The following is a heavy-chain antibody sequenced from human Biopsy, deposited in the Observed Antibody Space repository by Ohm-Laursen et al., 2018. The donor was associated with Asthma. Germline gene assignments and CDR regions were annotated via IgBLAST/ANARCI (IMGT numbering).Heavy chain of an antibody. J-gene: IGHJ5*02. CDR3: ARGQGRGIQLWSLDP. V-gene: IGHV4-59*01. D-gene: IGHD5-18*01. CDR2: IHNSWNT. Sequence: SQTLSLTCTVSGGSISSDYWSWLRQSPGKGLEWIGFIHNSWNTNYNPSLKSRVTISLDTSKNHFSLRLSFVTAADPAVYFCARGQGRGIQLWSLDPWGQGILATVSS. CDR1: GGSISSDY.